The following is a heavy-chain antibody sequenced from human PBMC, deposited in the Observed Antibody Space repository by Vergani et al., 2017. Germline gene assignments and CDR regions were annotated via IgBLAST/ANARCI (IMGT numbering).Heavy chain of an antibody. CDR2: ISWNSGSI. CDR1: GFTFDDYA. Sequence: EVQLVESGGGLVQPGRSLRLSCAASGFTFDDYAMHLVRQAPGKGLEWVSGISWNSGSIGYADSVKGRFTISRDNAKNSLYLQMNSLRAEDTALYYCARQLYSSSWYGPTPSFDYWGQGTLVTVSS. D-gene: IGHD6-13*01. V-gene: IGHV3-9*01. CDR3: ARQLYSSSWYGPTPSFDY. J-gene: IGHJ4*02.